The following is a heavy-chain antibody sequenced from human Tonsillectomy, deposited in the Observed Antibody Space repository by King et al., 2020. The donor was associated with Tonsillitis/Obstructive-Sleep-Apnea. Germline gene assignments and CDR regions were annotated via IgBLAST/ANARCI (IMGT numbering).Heavy chain of an antibody. D-gene: IGHD3-10*01. V-gene: IGHV3-7*04. Sequence: VQLVESGGGLVQPGGSLRLSCVASGFSISNYWVTWVRQAPGKGLEWVANIKQDGGEKNYVDSVKGRFTISRDNAKNSVYLQMNSLRPEETAVYYCARDNYYGSYSHYKPLSYFDWGGQGTLVTVSS. CDR3: ARDNYYGSYSHYKPLSYFDW. CDR1: GFSISNYW. J-gene: IGHJ4*02. CDR2: IKQDGGEK.